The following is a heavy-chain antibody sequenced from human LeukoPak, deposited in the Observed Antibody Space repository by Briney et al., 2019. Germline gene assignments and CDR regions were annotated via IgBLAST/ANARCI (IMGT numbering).Heavy chain of an antibody. CDR3: ARDFVLDAFDI. CDR2: IIPIFCTA. Sequence: SSVTVSFQACGGTFSSYAISWVRQAPGQGLEWMGGIIPIFCTANYSQKFQSRVTITTDEATSTAYMERSSLRSEDTAVYYCARDFVLDAFDIWGQGTMVTVSS. J-gene: IGHJ3*02. CDR1: GGTFSSYA. V-gene: IGHV1-69*05. D-gene: IGHD3-16*01.